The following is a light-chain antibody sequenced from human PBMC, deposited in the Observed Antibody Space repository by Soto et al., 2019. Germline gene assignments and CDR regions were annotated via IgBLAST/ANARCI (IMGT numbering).Light chain of an antibody. V-gene: IGKV1-16*01. CDR2: HAS. CDR1: QDINIY. J-gene: IGKJ1*01. Sequence: DVQMTQSPSSLSASVGDRVTITCRASQDINIYLAWFQQKPGQAPKSLIYHASTLQSGVPSRFSGSGSGTDFTLTISSLQPEDFATYYCQQSYSTPWTFGQGTKVDIK. CDR3: QQSYSTPWT.